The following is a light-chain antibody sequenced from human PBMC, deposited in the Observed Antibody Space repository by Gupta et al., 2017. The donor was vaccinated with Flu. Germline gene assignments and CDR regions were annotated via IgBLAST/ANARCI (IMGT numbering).Light chain of an antibody. CDR3: QQRNNWPLT. Sequence: EIGLTQSPAALSLPAGERATLSCRASQSVRDYLAWYHQRPGQSPRLLIYDASNRAPDVPARFNASGSETDFTLTISGLEPEDSGIYYCQQRNNWPLTFGGGTKVELK. CDR1: QSVRDY. CDR2: DAS. J-gene: IGKJ4*01. V-gene: IGKV3-11*01.